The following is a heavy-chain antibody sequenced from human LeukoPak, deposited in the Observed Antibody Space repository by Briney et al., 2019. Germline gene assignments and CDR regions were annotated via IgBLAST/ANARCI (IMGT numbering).Heavy chain of an antibody. V-gene: IGHV3-30-3*01. CDR2: ISYDGSNK. CDR1: GFTFSSYA. CDR3: AREGNGAFDI. J-gene: IGHJ3*02. Sequence: PGGSLRLSCAASGFTFSSYAMHWVRQAPGKGLEWVAVISYDGSNKYYADSVKGRFTISRDNSKNTLYLQMNSLGAEDTAVYYCAREGNGAFDIWGQGTMVTVSS. D-gene: IGHD2-8*01.